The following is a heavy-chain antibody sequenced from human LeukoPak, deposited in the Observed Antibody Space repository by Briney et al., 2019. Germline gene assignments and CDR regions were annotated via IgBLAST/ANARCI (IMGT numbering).Heavy chain of an antibody. CDR2: IYPGDSDT. J-gene: IGHJ4*02. V-gene: IGHV5-51*01. Sequence: GESLKISCAGPGYGFDKYWIGWVRQMPGKGLEWMGIIYPGDSDTRYSPSFQGQVTISADKSISTAYLQWSSLKASDTAMYYCARLQEVRGVITDYWGQGTLVTVSS. CDR1: GYGFDKYW. D-gene: IGHD3-10*01. CDR3: ARLQEVRGVITDY.